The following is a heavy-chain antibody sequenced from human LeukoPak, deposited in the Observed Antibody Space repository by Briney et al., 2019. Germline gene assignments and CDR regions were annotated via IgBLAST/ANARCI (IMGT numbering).Heavy chain of an antibody. V-gene: IGHV3-11*04. Sequence: GGSLRLSCAASGFTFSDYYMSWIRQAPGKGLEWVSYISSSGNTIYYADSVKGRFTISRDNSKNTVYLQMDSLRAEDTALYYCARGQQLVKTDWGQGTLVTVSS. CDR2: ISSSGNTI. J-gene: IGHJ4*02. CDR3: ARGQQLVKTD. CDR1: GFTFSDYY. D-gene: IGHD6-13*01.